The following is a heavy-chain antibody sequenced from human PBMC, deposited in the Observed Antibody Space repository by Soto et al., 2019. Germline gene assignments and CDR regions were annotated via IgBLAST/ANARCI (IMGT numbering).Heavy chain of an antibody. Sequence: EVQLVESGGGLVQPGESLRLSRAASGFTFSSYWMHWVRQAPGKGLVWVSRINSDGSSTTYADSVKGRFTISRDNAKNTLYLQMNSLRADDTAVYYCAREGIAVADLDYWGQGTLVTVSS. CDR2: INSDGSST. CDR3: AREGIAVADLDY. J-gene: IGHJ4*02. D-gene: IGHD6-19*01. V-gene: IGHV3-74*01. CDR1: GFTFSSYW.